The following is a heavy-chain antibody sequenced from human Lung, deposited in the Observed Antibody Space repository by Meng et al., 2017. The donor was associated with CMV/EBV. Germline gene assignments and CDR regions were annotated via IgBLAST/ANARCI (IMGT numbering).Heavy chain of an antibody. J-gene: IGHJ6*01. V-gene: IGHV1-8*01. CDR1: GYTFSNYD. CDR3: ARGQVQCSTINCHDYRFSGMDV. D-gene: IGHD2/OR15-2a*01. Sequence: ASXXVSXKASGYTFSNYDIIWVRQASGQGLEWVGWMNPNRGNTAYAQKFQGRVTMTRDTSTSIAYMELSSLRSGDTAVYYCARGQVQCSTINCHDYRFSGMDVWXRGNTV. CDR2: MNPNRGNT.